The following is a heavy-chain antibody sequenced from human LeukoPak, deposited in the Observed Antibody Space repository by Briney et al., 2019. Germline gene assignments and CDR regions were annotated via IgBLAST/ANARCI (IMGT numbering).Heavy chain of an antibody. V-gene: IGHV1-18*01. J-gene: IGHJ3*02. CDR3: AREGMGKAFDI. CDR2: IGRNNGNT. Sequence: ASVKVSCKASGYTFTNYGITWVRQAPGQGLEWMGWIGRNNGNTKFAQKLQGRVTMTTDTSTSTAYLELRSLRSDDTAVYYCAREGMGKAFDIWGHGTMVTVSS. D-gene: IGHD7-27*01. CDR1: GYTFTNYG.